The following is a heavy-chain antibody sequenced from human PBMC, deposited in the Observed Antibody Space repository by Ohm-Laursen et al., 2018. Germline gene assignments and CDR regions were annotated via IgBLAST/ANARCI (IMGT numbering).Heavy chain of an antibody. V-gene: IGHV3-11*01. Sequence: SLRLSCAAPGFTVSSNYMSWVRQAPGKGLEWVSYISSSGSTIYYADSVKGRFTISRDNAKNSLYLQMNSLRAEDTAMYYCARVSRGTLQSPWGQGTLVTVSS. CDR2: ISSSGSTI. J-gene: IGHJ5*02. CDR3: ARVSRGTLQSP. D-gene: IGHD5-24*01. CDR1: GFTVSSNY.